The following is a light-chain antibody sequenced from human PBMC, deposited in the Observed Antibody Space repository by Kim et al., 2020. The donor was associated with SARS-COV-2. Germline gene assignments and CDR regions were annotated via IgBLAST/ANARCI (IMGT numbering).Light chain of an antibody. CDR2: GAS. J-gene: IGKJ1*01. CDR1: QSVTHK. Sequence: ETVITQSPATLSVSPGERATLSCRASQSVTHKLAWFQQKAGQAPRLLIYGASTRATGIPARFSGSGSGTEFTLTISSLQSEDFAVYYCQQYDNWPRTFGQGTKVDIK. V-gene: IGKV3-15*01. CDR3: QQYDNWPRT.